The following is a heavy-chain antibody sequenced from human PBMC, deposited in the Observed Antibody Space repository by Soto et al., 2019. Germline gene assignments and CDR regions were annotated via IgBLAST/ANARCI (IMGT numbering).Heavy chain of an antibody. Sequence: SETLSLTCTVSGGSISSYYWSWIRQPPGKGLEWIGYIYYSGSTNYNPSLKSRVTISVDTSKNQFSLKLSSVTAADTAVYYCARGGGSCWSYYYGMDVWGQGTTVTVSS. CDR2: IYYSGST. D-gene: IGHD2-15*01. CDR1: GGSISSYY. J-gene: IGHJ6*02. V-gene: IGHV4-59*01. CDR3: ARGGGSCWSYYYGMDV.